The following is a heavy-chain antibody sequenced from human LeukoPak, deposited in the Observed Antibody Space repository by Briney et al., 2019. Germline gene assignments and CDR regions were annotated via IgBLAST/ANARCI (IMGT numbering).Heavy chain of an antibody. CDR2: IYHSGST. D-gene: IGHD2/OR15-2a*01. J-gene: IGHJ4*02. CDR1: GYSISSGYY. V-gene: IGHV4-38-2*02. CDR3: ARVYDTYYFDY. Sequence: SETLSLTCTVSGYSISSGYYWGWIRQPPGKGLEWIGSIYHSGSTYYNPSLKSRVTISVDTSKNQFSLKLNSATAADTAVYYCARVYDTYYFDYWGQGTLVTVSS.